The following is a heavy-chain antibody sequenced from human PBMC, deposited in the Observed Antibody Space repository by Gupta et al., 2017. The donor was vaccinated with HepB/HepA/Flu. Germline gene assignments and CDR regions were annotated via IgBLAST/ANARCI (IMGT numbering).Heavy chain of an antibody. CDR1: GFIFRSYW. CDR2: INQDGGEK. D-gene: IGHD3-22*01. V-gene: IGHV3-7*01. CDR3: ARDPGYYDSSGYYSSRPPFDF. J-gene: IGHJ3*01. Sequence: EVQLVDSGGGLVQPGGSLRLSCAASGFIFRSYWMTWVRQAPGKGVEWVANINQDGGEKYYVASVKGRFTISRDNAKNSVYLQMNSLRAEDTAVYYCARDPGYYDSSGYYSSRPPFDFWGHGTMVTVSS.